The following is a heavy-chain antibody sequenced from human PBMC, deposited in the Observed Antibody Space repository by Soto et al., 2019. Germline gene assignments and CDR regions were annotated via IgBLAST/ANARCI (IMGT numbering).Heavy chain of an antibody. V-gene: IGHV4-31*03. J-gene: IGHJ4*02. CDR2: IYYSGST. D-gene: IGHD2-15*01. Sequence: SETLSLTCTVSGGSISSGGYYWSWIRQHPGKGLEWIGYIYYSGSTCYNPSLKSRVTISVDTSKNQFSLKLSSVTAADTAVYYCARGVVVAAVVDYWGQGTLVTVSS. CDR3: ARGVVVAAVVDY. CDR1: GGSISSGGYY.